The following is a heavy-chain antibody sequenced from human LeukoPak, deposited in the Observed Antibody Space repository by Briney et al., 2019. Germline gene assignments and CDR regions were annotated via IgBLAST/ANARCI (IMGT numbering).Heavy chain of an antibody. D-gene: IGHD5-18*01. V-gene: IGHV3-30*04. CDR2: ISFDGSNK. J-gene: IGHJ4*02. Sequence: PGGSLRLSCTASGFPFSSYAMHWVRQIPGKRPEWVAVISFDGSNKKSADSVKGRFTISRDNSKNTLYLQMNSLRAEDTAVYYCAKDVREYSYGLFDYWGQGTLVTVSS. CDR1: GFPFSSYA. CDR3: AKDVREYSYGLFDY.